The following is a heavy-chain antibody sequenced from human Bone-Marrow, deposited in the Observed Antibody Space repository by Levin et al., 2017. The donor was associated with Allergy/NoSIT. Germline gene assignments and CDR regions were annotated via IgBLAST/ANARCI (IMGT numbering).Heavy chain of an antibody. CDR2: IKQDGSEK. CDR3: ARVSGLRYFDWLPNHYYDYDYMDV. V-gene: IGHV3-7*04. J-gene: IGHJ6*03. CDR1: GFTFSSYW. Sequence: GGSLRLSCAASGFTFSSYWMSWVRQAPGKGLEWVANIKQDGSEKYYVDSVKGRFTISRDNAKNSLYLQMNSLRAEDTAVYYCARVSGLRYFDWLPNHYYDYDYMDVWGKGTTVTVSS. D-gene: IGHD3-9*01.